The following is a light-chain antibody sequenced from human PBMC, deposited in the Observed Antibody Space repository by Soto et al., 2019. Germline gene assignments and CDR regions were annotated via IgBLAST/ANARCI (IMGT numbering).Light chain of an antibody. J-gene: IGKJ2*01. CDR3: QQSYSATHT. V-gene: IGKV1-39*01. CDR2: AAS. Sequence: DIPMTQSPSSLSASVGDRVTITCRASQSVNKHFNWYQQKPGKAPQLLIYAASGLQSGVPSRFSGSGSGTDFTLTISSLQPEDFATYYCQQSYSATHTFGQGTKLEIK. CDR1: QSVNKH.